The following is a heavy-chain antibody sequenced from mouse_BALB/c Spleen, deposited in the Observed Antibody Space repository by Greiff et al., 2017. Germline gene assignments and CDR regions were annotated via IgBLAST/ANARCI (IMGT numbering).Heavy chain of an antibody. CDR3: ARHDYDFLAY. D-gene: IGHD2-4*01. CDR1: GFTFSSYT. V-gene: IGHV5-12-2*01. CDR2: ISNGGGST. Sequence: EVQRVESGGGLVQPGGSLKLSCAASGFTFSSYTMSWVRQTPEKRLEWVAYISNGGGSTYYPDTVKGRFTISRDNAKNTLYLQMSSLKSEDTAMYYCARHDYDFLAYWGQGTLVTVSA. J-gene: IGHJ3*01.